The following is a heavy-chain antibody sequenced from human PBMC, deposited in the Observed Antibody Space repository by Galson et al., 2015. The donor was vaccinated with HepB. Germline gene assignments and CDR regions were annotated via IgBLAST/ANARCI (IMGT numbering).Heavy chain of an antibody. D-gene: IGHD6-19*01. CDR1: GGSISSSSYY. V-gene: IGHV4-39*01. Sequence: SETLSLTCSVSGGSISSSSYYWGWIRQSPGKGLQWIGSINYSGRMYYDPSLKSRVSILADTPKNQFSLKLSSVTAADTAVYYCARHEVVAVAFDYYYYYGMDVWGQGTTVTVSS. CDR3: ARHEVVAVAFDYYYYYGMDV. J-gene: IGHJ6*02. CDR2: INYSGRM.